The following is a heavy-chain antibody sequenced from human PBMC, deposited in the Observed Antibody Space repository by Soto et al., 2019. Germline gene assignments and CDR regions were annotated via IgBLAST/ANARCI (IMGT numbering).Heavy chain of an antibody. D-gene: IGHD2-21*02. V-gene: IGHV6-1*01. J-gene: IGHJ6*02. CDR2: TYYRSKWYN. CDR3: ARPNCGGDCYPSYYYYYGMDV. Sequence: SQTLSLTCAISGDSVSSNSAAWNWIRQSPSRGLEWLGRTYYRSKWYNDYAVSVKSRITINPDTSKNQFSLQLNSVTPEDTAVYYCARPNCGGDCYPSYYYYYGMDVWGQGTTVTVSS. CDR1: GDSVSSNSAA.